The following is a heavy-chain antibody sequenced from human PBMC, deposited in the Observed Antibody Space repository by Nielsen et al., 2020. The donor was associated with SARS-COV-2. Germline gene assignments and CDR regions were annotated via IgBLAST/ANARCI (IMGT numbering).Heavy chain of an antibody. Sequence: SVKVSCKASGYTFTSYAMHWVRQAPGQRLEWMGGIIPMFRSGNYAQKFQGRVTITADESTSTAYMELSSLRSEDTAVYYCARDRNEWSQFYYYYYMDVWGKGTTVTVSS. V-gene: IGHV1-69*13. CDR1: GYTFTSYA. CDR2: IIPMFRSG. CDR3: ARDRNEWSQFYYYYYMDV. J-gene: IGHJ6*03. D-gene: IGHD1-1*01.